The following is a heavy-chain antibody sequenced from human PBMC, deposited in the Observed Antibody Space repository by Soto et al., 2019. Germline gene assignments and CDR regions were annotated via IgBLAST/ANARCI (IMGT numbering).Heavy chain of an antibody. CDR2: IYHTGGT. CDR3: AKNTCYGAPCDTAFHI. J-gene: IGHJ3*02. CDR1: GGSISSDNW. D-gene: IGHD2-8*01. V-gene: IGHV4-4*02. Sequence: QVQLQESGPGLVKPSGTLSLTCAVSGGSISSDNWWIWVRQTPGKGLEYMGEIYHTGGTFYNPSLRSRVTLSLDKTNNQFSLRLTSVTPADTAVYYCAKNTCYGAPCDTAFHIWGQGTTVTVSP.